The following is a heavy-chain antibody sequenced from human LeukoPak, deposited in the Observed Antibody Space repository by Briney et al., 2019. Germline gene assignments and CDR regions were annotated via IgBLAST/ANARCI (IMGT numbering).Heavy chain of an antibody. D-gene: IGHD3-10*01. J-gene: IGHJ4*02. CDR2: IRGTGVTT. CDR3: ASTSMVRGVITPFDY. Sequence: GGSLRLSCAASGAIFSNHAMSWVRQAPGKGLEWVSLIRGTGVTTYYAASVKGRFTISRDNSKNTLYLQMNSLRAEDTALYYCASTSMVRGVITPFDYWGQGTLVTVSS. CDR1: GAIFSNHA. V-gene: IGHV3-23*01.